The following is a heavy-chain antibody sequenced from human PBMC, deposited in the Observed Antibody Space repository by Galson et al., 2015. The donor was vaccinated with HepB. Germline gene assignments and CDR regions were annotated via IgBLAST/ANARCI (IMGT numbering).Heavy chain of an antibody. CDR1: GYTFTGYY. CDR2: INPNSGGT. V-gene: IGHV1-2*02. CDR3: ARYSGSYYVRADDAFDI. D-gene: IGHD1-26*01. J-gene: IGHJ3*02. Sequence: SCKASGYTFTGYYLHWVRQAPGQGLEWMGWINPNSGGTNYAQKFQGRVTMTRDTSISTAYMELSRLRSDDTAVYYCARYSGSYYVRADDAFDIWGQGTMVTVSS.